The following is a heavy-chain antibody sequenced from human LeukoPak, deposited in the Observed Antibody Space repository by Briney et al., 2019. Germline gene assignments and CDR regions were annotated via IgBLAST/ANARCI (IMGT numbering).Heavy chain of an antibody. Sequence: PSQTLSLTCTVSGGSISSGSYYWSWIRQPAGKGLEWIGSIYHSGSTYYNPSLKSRVTISVDTSKNQFSLKLSSVTAADTAVYYCARVSVGSGRNDAFDIWGQGTMVTVSS. V-gene: IGHV4-61*02. J-gene: IGHJ3*02. CDR2: IYHSGST. CDR1: GGSISSGSYY. D-gene: IGHD3-10*01. CDR3: ARVSVGSGRNDAFDI.